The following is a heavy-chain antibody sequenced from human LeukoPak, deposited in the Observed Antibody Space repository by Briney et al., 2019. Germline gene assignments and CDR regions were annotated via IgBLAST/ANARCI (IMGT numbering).Heavy chain of an antibody. CDR2: INYSGST. J-gene: IGHJ4*02. CDR1: GGSISSSTYY. V-gene: IGHV4-39*01. D-gene: IGHD3-16*02. Sequence: SETLSLTCTVSGGSISSSTYYWGWIRQPPGKGLEWIGSINYSGSTYYNPSLKSRVTISVDTSKNQFSLKLSSVTAADTAVYYCARAYYDYVWGSYRHIDYWGQGTLVTVSS. CDR3: ARAYYDYVWGSYRHIDY.